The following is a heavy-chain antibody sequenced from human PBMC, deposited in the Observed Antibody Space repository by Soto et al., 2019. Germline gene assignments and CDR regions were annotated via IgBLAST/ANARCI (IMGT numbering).Heavy chain of an antibody. D-gene: IGHD3-9*01. CDR3: ARGIGLTGYFFYYYGMDV. Sequence: SETLSLTCAVSGGSISSSNWWSWVRQPPGKGLEWIGEIYHSGGTNYNPSLKSRVTISVDKSKNQFSLKLSSVTAADTAVYYCARGIGLTGYFFYYYGMDVWGQGTTVTVSS. V-gene: IGHV4-4*02. CDR2: IYHSGGT. CDR1: GGSISSSNW. J-gene: IGHJ6*02.